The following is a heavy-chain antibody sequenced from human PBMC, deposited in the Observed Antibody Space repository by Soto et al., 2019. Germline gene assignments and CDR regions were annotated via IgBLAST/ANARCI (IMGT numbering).Heavy chain of an antibody. CDR3: ARGYYSSSWRVFDY. J-gene: IGHJ4*02. CDR2: MNPNSGGT. Sequence: QVQLVQSGADVKKPGASVKVSCKTSGYTFSGYFMHWLRQAPGQGLEWMGRMNPNSGGTDYAQNFQGRVAMTWDASISTAYMELGRLRSDDTAIYYGARGYYSSSWRVFDYWGQGTLVTVSS. CDR1: GYTFSGYF. V-gene: IGHV1-2*06. D-gene: IGHD6-13*01.